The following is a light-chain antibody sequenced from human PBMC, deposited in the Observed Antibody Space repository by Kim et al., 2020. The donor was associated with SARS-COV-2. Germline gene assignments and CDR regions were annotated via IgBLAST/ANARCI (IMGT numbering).Light chain of an antibody. J-gene: IGLJ3*02. CDR3: QTWDRTSQWV. CDR1: ELGYKY. CDR2: EDN. Sequence: SYELVQPPSVSVSPGQTATITCSGDELGYKYACWYQQKAGQSPVLVIYEDNKRPSGIPERFSGSNSGSTATLTISGTQAMDEADYYCQTWDRTSQWVFGGGTQLTVL. V-gene: IGLV3-1*01.